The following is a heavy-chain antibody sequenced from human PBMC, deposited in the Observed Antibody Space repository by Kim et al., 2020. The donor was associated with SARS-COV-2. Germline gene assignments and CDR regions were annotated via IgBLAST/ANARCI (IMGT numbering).Heavy chain of an antibody. J-gene: IGHJ6*02. D-gene: IGHD6-19*01. Sequence: SVKVSCKASGGTFSSYAISWVRQAPGQGLEWMGGIITNFGKANYAQKFQGRVTITTDESTSTAYMELSRLRSEDTAVYYCARTQRVAEFIGYHYYHMDVWGQGTTVTVSS. CDR2: IITNFGKA. CDR1: GGTFSSYA. CDR3: ARTQRVAEFIGYHYYHMDV. V-gene: IGHV1-69*05.